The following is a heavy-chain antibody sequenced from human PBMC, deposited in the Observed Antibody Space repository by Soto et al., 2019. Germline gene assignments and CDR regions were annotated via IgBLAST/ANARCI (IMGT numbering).Heavy chain of an antibody. Sequence: AGESLSISFAASGFTFSSYAWSWVRQARGKVLEWISDSSGSVGSTYYADAVNGPVTISRDNSKNTMYLQMNSLRAEDTAVYYCAKVTVMITFGGVIASYYYYGMDVWGQGT. CDR1: GFTFSSYA. V-gene: IGHV3-23*01. CDR2: SSGSVGST. CDR3: AKVTVMITFGGVIASYYYYGMDV. J-gene: IGHJ6*02. D-gene: IGHD3-16*02.